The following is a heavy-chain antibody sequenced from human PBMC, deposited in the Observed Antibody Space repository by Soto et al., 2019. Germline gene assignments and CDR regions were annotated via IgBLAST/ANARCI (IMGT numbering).Heavy chain of an antibody. J-gene: IGHJ4*02. Sequence: XGSLRLTCAASGFTFSSYCMHWVRQAPGKGLEWVAVISYDGSNKYYADSVKGRFTISRDNSKNTLYLQMNSLRAEDTAVYYCAKDTGTFGYWGQGTLVTVSS. CDR1: GFTFSSYC. CDR3: AKDTGTFGY. V-gene: IGHV3-30*18. CDR2: ISYDGSNK. D-gene: IGHD1-1*01.